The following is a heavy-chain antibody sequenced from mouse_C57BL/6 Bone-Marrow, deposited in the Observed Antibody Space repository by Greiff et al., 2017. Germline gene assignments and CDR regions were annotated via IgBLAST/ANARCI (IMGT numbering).Heavy chain of an antibody. CDR1: GYTFTDYY. V-gene: IGHV1-26*01. CDR3: ARDYYGSSWYFDY. J-gene: IGHJ2*01. CDR2: INPNNGGT. D-gene: IGHD1-1*01. Sequence: VQLQQSGPELVKPGASVKISCKASGYTFTDYYMNWVKQSHGKSLEWIGDINPNNGGTRYNQKFKGKATLTVDKSSSAAYMELRSLTSEDSAVYYCARDYYGSSWYFDYWGQGTILTVSS.